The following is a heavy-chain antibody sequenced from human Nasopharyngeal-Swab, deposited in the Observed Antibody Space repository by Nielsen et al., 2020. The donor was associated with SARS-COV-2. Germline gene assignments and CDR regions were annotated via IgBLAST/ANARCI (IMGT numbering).Heavy chain of an antibody. CDR1: GFTFSDYY. Sequence: GGSLRLSCAASGFTFSDYYMSWIRQAPGKGLEWVSYISSSGSTIYYADSVKGRFTISRDNAKNSLYLKMNGLRAEDTAVYYCARDSLPWPVPEYFQHWGQGTLVTVSS. J-gene: IGHJ1*01. V-gene: IGHV3-11*04. CDR2: ISSSGSTI. D-gene: IGHD6-19*01. CDR3: ARDSLPWPVPEYFQH.